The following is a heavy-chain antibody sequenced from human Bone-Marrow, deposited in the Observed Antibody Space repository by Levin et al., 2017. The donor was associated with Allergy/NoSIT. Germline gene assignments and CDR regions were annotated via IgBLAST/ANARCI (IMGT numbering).Heavy chain of an antibody. CDR3: ARDLMSGAYNRHDAFDI. V-gene: IGHV3-7*01. CDR2: IKHDESEK. Sequence: ASVKVSCAASGFTFSSYWMTWVRQAPGKGLEWVANIKHDESEKYYVDSVKGRFTISRDNTKNSLYLQMNSLRVEDTAVYYCARDLMSGAYNRHDAFDIWGQGTIVTVSS. CDR1: GFTFSSYW. J-gene: IGHJ3*02. D-gene: IGHD2-15*01.